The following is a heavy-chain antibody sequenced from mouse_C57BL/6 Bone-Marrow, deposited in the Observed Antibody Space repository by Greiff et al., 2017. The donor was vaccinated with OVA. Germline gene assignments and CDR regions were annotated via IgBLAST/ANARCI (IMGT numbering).Heavy chain of an antibody. J-gene: IGHJ1*03. CDR1: GYTFTTYP. D-gene: IGHD1-1*01. CDR2: FHPYNDDT. V-gene: IGHV1-47*01. Sequence: VQLQQSGAELVKPGASVKMSCKASGYTFTTYPIEWMKQNHGKSLEWIGNFHPYNDDTKYNEKFKGKATLTVEKSSSTVYVELSRLTSDDSAVYYCARSYYGSSPSYWYFDVWGTGTTVTVSS. CDR3: ARSYYGSSPSYWYFDV.